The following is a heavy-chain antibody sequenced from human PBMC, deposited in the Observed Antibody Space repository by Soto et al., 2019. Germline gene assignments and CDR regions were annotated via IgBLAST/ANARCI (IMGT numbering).Heavy chain of an antibody. V-gene: IGHV1-2*02. CDR3: ADGGGVGVAGSAAFDM. CDR1: GYPVTAYY. D-gene: IGHD3-3*01. Sequence: QLHLVQSGAVVKKPGASVTVSCSASGYPVTAYYMHWVRQAPGRGLEWMGGINPATGAAKYTQTFPGRGTMARDTATPSVVVGLGGPQSEGTACLCCADGGGVGVAGSAAFDMWGQGTVVTVSS. J-gene: IGHJ3*02. CDR2: INPATGAA.